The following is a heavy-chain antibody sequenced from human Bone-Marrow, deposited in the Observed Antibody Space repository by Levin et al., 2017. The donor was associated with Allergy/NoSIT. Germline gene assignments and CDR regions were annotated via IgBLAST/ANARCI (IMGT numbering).Heavy chain of an antibody. D-gene: IGHD4-23*01. J-gene: IGHJ1*01. Sequence: SETLSLTCAVSGGSISSTNWWSWVRQPPGTGLEWIGEVYHSGATNYNPSLKSRVTISVDTSKNQFSLKLTSVTAADTAVYYCAVVGGNSAAFFHWGQGTLVTVSS. CDR2: VYHSGAT. CDR1: GGSISSTNW. V-gene: IGHV4-4*02. CDR3: AVVGGNSAAFFH.